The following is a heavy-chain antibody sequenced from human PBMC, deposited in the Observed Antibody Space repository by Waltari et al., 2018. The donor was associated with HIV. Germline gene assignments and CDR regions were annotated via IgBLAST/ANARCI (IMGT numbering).Heavy chain of an antibody. J-gene: IGHJ6*02. V-gene: IGHV3-7*01. CDR3: ASPSIRAGMDV. D-gene: IGHD2-2*02. Sequence: EVQLVESGGGLVQPGGSLRLSCAASGFTFRQFWMSWVRQAPGKGLEWLANIKQDGSEKYYVDSVKGRFTISRDNAKNSLYLQMNSLRAEDTAVYYCASPSIRAGMDVWGQGTTVTVSS. CDR1: GFTFRQFW. CDR2: IKQDGSEK.